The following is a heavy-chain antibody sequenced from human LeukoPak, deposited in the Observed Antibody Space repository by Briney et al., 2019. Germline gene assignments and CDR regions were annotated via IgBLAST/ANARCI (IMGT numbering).Heavy chain of an antibody. V-gene: IGHV3-23*01. CDR1: GFTFSSYA. CDR2: ISGSGGST. CDR3: AKDDYRGQGIFGDY. J-gene: IGHJ4*02. D-gene: IGHD4/OR15-4a*01. Sequence: GGSLRLSCAASGFTFSSYAMSWVRQAPGKGLEWVSAISGSGGSTYYADSVKGRFTISRDNSKNTLYLQMNSLRAEDTAVYYCAKDDYRGQGIFGDYWGQGTLVTVSS.